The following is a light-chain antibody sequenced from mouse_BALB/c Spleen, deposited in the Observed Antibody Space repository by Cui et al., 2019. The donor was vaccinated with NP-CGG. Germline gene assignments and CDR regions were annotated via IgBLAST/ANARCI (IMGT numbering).Light chain of an antibody. Sequence: QAVVTQESALTTSPGETVTRTCRSSIGAVTTSNYANWVTEKPDHCFTGLIGGSNNRAPGVPARFSGSLIGDKAALTITGAQTEDEAIYFCALWYSNNWVFGGGTKLTVL. CDR2: GSN. V-gene: IGLV1*01. CDR3: ALWYSNNWV. J-gene: IGLJ1*01. CDR1: IGAVTTSNY.